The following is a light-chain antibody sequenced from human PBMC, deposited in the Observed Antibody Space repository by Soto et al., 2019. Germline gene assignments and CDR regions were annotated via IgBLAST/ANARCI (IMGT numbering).Light chain of an antibody. V-gene: IGLV1-44*01. Sequence: QYALTQPPSASGTPGQRVTISCSGNFPNIGSNTVNWYQHHPGTAPRLLIYSDNQRPSGVPDRFSGSKSGTSASLAISGLQSEDEADYYCAAWDDSLNGVLFGGGTKLTVL. CDR2: SDN. CDR3: AAWDDSLNGVL. CDR1: FPNIGSNT. J-gene: IGLJ2*01.